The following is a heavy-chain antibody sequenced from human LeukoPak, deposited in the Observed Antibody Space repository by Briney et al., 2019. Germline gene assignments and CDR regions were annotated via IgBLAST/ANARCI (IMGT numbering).Heavy chain of an antibody. CDR2: IIPIFGTA. D-gene: IGHD5-18*01. CDR3: ARDRRGYSYGFGGSNWFDP. Sequence: SVKVSCKASGGTFSSYAISWVRQAPGQGLEWMGGIIPIFGTANYAQKFQGRVAITTDESTSTAYMELSSVTAADTAVYYCARDRRGYSYGFGGSNWFDPWGQGTLVTVSS. V-gene: IGHV1-69*05. J-gene: IGHJ5*02. CDR1: GGTFSSYA.